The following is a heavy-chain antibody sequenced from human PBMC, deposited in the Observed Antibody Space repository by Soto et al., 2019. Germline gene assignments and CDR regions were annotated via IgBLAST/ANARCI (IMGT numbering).Heavy chain of an antibody. CDR1: GFTFSSYG. CDR2: ISYDGSNK. Sequence: QVQLVESGGGVVQPGRSLRLSCAASGFTFSSYGMHWVRQAPGKGLEWVAVISYDGSNKYYADSVKGRFTISRDNSKNTLYLQMNSLRAEDTAVYYCAKGLTYYYDSSGYYGDYRGQGTLVTVSS. J-gene: IGHJ4*02. CDR3: AKGLTYYYDSSGYYGDY. V-gene: IGHV3-30*18. D-gene: IGHD3-22*01.